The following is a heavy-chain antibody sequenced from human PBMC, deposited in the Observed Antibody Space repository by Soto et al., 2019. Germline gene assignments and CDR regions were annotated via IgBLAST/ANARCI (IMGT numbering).Heavy chain of an antibody. CDR2: IWYDGSNQ. V-gene: IGHV3-33*01. Sequence: QVQLVESGGGVVLPGRSLRLSCAASGFTFSSYGMQWVRQAPGKGLGWVAVIWYDGSNQYYADSVKGRFTISRDNSKNTLYLQMNSLRADDTAVYYCARDRGDLGDAFDIWGQGAMVTVSS. CDR3: ARDRGDLGDAFDI. J-gene: IGHJ3*02. CDR1: GFTFSSYG. D-gene: IGHD2-21*02.